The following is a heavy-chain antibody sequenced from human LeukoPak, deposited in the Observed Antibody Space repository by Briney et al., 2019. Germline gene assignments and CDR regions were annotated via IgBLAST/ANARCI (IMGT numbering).Heavy chain of an antibody. J-gene: IGHJ5*02. CDR2: ISAYNGNT. D-gene: IGHD6-13*01. CDR1: GYTFTSYG. CDR3: ARDPYSSSLINWFDP. Sequence: ASAKVSCKASGYTFTSYGISWVRQAPGQGLEWMGWISAYNGNTNYAQKLQGRVTMTTDTSTSTAYMELRSLRSDDTAVYYCARDPYSSSLINWFDPWGQGTLVTVSS. V-gene: IGHV1-18*01.